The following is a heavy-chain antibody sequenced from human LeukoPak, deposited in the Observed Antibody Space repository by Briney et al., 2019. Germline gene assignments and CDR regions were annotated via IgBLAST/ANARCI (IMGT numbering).Heavy chain of an antibody. D-gene: IGHD1-26*01. CDR2: IYYSGST. CDR3: ARAAVTVGTFGP. Sequence: SETLSLTCTVSGCSISSDYWSWIRQPPGKGPEWIGHIYYSGSTNCNPSLKSRVTISKDTSKNQFSLNLRSVTAEDTAVYYCARAAVTVGTFGPWGQGTLVTVSS. CDR1: GCSISSDY. J-gene: IGHJ4*02. V-gene: IGHV4-59*08.